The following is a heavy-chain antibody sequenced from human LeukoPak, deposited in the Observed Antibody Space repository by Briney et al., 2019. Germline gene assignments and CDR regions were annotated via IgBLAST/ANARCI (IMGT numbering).Heavy chain of an antibody. J-gene: IGHJ3*02. V-gene: IGHV3-7*01. Sequence: GGSLRLSCAASGFTFSSYAMHWVRQAPGKGLEWVANIKQDGSEKYYVDSVKGRFTISRDNAKNSLYLQMNSLRAEDTAVYYCARERQLVSRGAPDAFDIWGQGTMVTVSS. CDR2: IKQDGSEK. CDR3: ARERQLVSRGAPDAFDI. CDR1: GFTFSSYA. D-gene: IGHD6-6*01.